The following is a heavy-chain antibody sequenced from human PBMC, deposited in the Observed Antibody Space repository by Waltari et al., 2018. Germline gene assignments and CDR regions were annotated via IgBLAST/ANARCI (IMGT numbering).Heavy chain of an antibody. CDR2: IIPVFETA. Sequence: QVQLVQSGAEVKRPGVSVRVSCRTSTVMFSNYAFRWVRQAPGQGLEWLGRIIPVFETANYAQKFRGRVMITADKSSNTIYMELSSLRSEDTAVYYCATYLGWRGSRLGVTGSDYFDYWGQGTLVTVSS. CDR1: TVMFSNYA. CDR3: ATYLGWRGSRLGVTGSDYFDY. J-gene: IGHJ4*02. V-gene: IGHV1-69*08. D-gene: IGHD3-16*01.